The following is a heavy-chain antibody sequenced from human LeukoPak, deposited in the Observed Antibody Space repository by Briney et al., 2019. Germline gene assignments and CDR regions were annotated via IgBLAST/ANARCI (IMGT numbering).Heavy chain of an antibody. CDR3: AKDEGESGYFDY. Sequence: GGSLRLSCAASGFTFNSYGMHWVRQAPGKGLEWVAVISYDGSNKYYADSVKGRFAISRDNSKNMLYLQMNSLRAEDTAVYYCAKDEGESGYFDYWGQGTLVTVSS. D-gene: IGHD1-26*01. CDR2: ISYDGSNK. CDR1: GFTFNSYG. J-gene: IGHJ4*02. V-gene: IGHV3-30*18.